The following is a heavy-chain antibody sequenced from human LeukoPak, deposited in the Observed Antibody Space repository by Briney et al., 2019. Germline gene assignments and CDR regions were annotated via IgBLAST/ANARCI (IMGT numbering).Heavy chain of an antibody. CDR1: GYTLTELS. J-gene: IGHJ5*02. CDR3: ARVRPCTAATCYRWFDP. V-gene: IGHV1-24*01. D-gene: IGHD2-2*01. CDR2: FDPEDGET. Sequence: GASVKVSCKFSGYTLTELSIHWVRQAPGKGLEWMGRFDPEDGETIYAQKFLGRVTMTEDTSTDTAYMDLSGLTSDDTAMYYCARVRPCTAATCYRWFDPWGQGTLVTVSS.